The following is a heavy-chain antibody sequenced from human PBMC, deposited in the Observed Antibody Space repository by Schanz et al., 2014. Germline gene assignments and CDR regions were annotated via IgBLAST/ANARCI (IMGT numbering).Heavy chain of an antibody. Sequence: QVQLVESGGGVVQPGRSLRLSCAASGFTFSSYGMHWVRQAPGKGLERVAAMSYDGSIKYYGDSVKGRFTISRDNSKNTLYLHMNSLRSEDTAVYYCAKDSTHIDIVLVPTAIDYWGQGALVNVSS. CDR1: GFTFSSYG. V-gene: IGHV3-30*18. CDR3: AKDSTHIDIVLVPTAIDY. CDR2: MSYDGSIK. D-gene: IGHD2-2*01. J-gene: IGHJ4*02.